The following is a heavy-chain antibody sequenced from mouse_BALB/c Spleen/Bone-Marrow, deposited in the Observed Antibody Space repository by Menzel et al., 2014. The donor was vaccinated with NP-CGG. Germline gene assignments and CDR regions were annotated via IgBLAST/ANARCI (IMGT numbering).Heavy chain of an antibody. D-gene: IGHD2-4*01. Sequence: EPGAELAKPGASVKMSCKASGYTFTSYWMHWVKQRPGQGLEWIGYIYPSTGYTEHNQKFKDKAIMTADKSSSTAYMQLSSLTSEDSAVCYCARDDYAYWGQGTLVTVSA. CDR3: ARDDYAY. CDR1: GYTFTSYW. V-gene: IGHV1-7*01. J-gene: IGHJ3*01. CDR2: IYPSTGYT.